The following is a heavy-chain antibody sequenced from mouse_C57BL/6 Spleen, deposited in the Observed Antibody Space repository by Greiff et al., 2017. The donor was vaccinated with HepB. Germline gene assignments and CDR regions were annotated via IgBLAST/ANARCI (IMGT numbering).Heavy chain of an antibody. V-gene: IGHV1-39*01. CDR1: GYSFTDYN. CDR3: ARRGLLYYYAMDY. J-gene: IGHJ4*01. D-gene: IGHD2-10*01. Sequence: VHVKQSGPELVKPGASVKISCKASGYSFTDYNMNWVKQSNGKSLEWIGVINPNYGTTSYNQKFKGKATLTVDQSSSTAYMQLNSLTSEDSAVYCCARRGLLYYYAMDYWGQGTSVTVSS. CDR2: INPNYGTT.